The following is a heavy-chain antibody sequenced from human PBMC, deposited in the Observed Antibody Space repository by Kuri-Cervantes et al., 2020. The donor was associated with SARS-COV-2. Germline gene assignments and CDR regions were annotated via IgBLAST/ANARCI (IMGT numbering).Heavy chain of an antibody. CDR3: AREGYSYGLSYNWFDP. CDR2: IYYSGST. CDR1: GGSISSYY. Sequence: ESLKISCTVSGGSISSYYWSWIRQPPGKGLEWIGYIYYSGSTNYNPSLKSRVTISVDTSKNQFSLKLSSVAAADTAVYYCAREGYSYGLSYNWFDPWGQGTLVTVSS. J-gene: IGHJ5*02. D-gene: IGHD5-18*01. V-gene: IGHV4-59*01.